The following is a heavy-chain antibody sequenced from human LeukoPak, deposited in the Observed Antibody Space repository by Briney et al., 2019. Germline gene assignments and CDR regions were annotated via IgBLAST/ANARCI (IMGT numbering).Heavy chain of an antibody. V-gene: IGHV3-30*04. D-gene: IGHD1-1*01. J-gene: IGHJ4*02. CDR1: GFTFSSYA. CDR2: ISYDGSNK. CDR3: ARELALYFDY. Sequence: PGGSLRLSCAASGFTFSSYAMHWVRQAAGKGLEWVAVISYDGSNKYYAESVKGRFTTSRDNAKNSLYLRMNSLSAEDTAVYYCARELALYFDYWGQGTLVTVSS.